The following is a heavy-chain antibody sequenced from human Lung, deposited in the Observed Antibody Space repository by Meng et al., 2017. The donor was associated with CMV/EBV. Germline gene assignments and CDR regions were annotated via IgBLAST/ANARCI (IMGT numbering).Heavy chain of an antibody. J-gene: IGHJ2*01. D-gene: IGHD7-27*01. Sequence: QLPLREAVPGLAKPSEALSLTGTVSGGSISSSSYYWGWICQPPGKGLEWIGSIYYSGSTYYNPSLKSRVTISVDTSKNQFSLKLSSVTAADTAVYYCASPLGILGIVDLWGRGTLVTVSS. CDR1: GGSISSSSYY. CDR3: ASPLGILGIVDL. V-gene: IGHV4-39*01. CDR2: IYYSGST.